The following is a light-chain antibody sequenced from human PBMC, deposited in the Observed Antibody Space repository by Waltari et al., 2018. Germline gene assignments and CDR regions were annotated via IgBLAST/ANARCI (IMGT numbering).Light chain of an antibody. CDR1: QDIHTW. V-gene: IGKV1-12*01. CDR3: QQANKFPFA. J-gene: IGKJ3*01. Sequence: DIQMTQSPSYVSASVGDPVTITCRASQDIHTWSACDQKKPGKAPKLLIYGASSLQTGVQSRCSVSGSGTDFTLTIGSLQAEDSATYYCQQANKFPFAFGPGTRVDFK. CDR2: GAS.